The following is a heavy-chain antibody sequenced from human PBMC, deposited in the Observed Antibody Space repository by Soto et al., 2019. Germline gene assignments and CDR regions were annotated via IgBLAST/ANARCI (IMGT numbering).Heavy chain of an antibody. D-gene: IGHD3-3*01. J-gene: IGHJ6*02. CDR2: IWYDGSNK. Sequence: GGSLRLSCAASGFTFSSYGMHWVRQAPGKGLEWVAVIWYDGSNKYYADSVKGRFTISRDNSKNTLYLQMNSLRAEDTAVYYCARDQNDFWSGYDYYYGMDVWGQGTTVTVSS. V-gene: IGHV3-33*01. CDR3: ARDQNDFWSGYDYYYGMDV. CDR1: GFTFSSYG.